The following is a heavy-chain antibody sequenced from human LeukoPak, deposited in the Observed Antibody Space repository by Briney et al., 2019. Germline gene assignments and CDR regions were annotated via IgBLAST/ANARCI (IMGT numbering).Heavy chain of an antibody. D-gene: IGHD2-15*01. V-gene: IGHV5-51*01. Sequence: GESLMISCKGSGYSFTSYWIGWVRQMPGKGLEWMGIIYPGDSDTRYSPSFQGQVTISADKSISTAYLQWSSLKASDTAMYYCARRLYCSGGSCNSFDYWGQGTLVTVSS. CDR3: ARRLYCSGGSCNSFDY. CDR1: GYSFTSYW. J-gene: IGHJ4*02. CDR2: IYPGDSDT.